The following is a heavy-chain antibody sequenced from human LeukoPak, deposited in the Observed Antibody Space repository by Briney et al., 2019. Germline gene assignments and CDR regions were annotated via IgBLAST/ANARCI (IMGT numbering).Heavy chain of an antibody. CDR3: ARQVAATYFSDY. D-gene: IGHD1-26*01. Sequence: GESLKISCKGSGYSFTNYWIGWVRQVPGKGLEWMGIIYPDDSDTRYSPSFQGQVTISADKSTSTAYLQWSSLKASDTAMYYCARQVAATYFSDYWGQGTLVTVSS. V-gene: IGHV5-51*01. CDR2: IYPDDSDT. J-gene: IGHJ4*02. CDR1: GYSFTNYW.